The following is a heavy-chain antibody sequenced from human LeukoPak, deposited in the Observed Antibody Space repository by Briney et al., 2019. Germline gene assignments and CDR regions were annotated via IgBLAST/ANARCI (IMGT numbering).Heavy chain of an antibody. CDR3: AKSGLNRFDY. V-gene: IGHV3-48*03. D-gene: IGHD2-15*01. CDR1: GFTFSSYE. Sequence: GGSLRLSCAASGFTFSSYEMNWVRQAPGKGLQWVSYISSSGSSIYYADSVKGRFTISRDNAKNSLYLQMNSLRAEDTAVYYCAKSGLNRFDYWGQGTLVTVSS. J-gene: IGHJ4*02. CDR2: ISSSGSSI.